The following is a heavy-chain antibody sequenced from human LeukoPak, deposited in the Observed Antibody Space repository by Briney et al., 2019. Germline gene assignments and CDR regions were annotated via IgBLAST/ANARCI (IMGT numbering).Heavy chain of an antibody. J-gene: IGHJ4*02. Sequence: GGSLRLSCAASEFIFSDYAMGWVRQAPGKGLEWVSTIDKTTYPTFYADSVKGRFTLSRDDSRNTVYLQMNNLRVEDTAIYYCAKANWISNADAVWWGQGTHVTVSS. D-gene: IGHD1-1*01. CDR2: IDKTTYPT. CDR1: EFIFSDYA. CDR3: AKANWISNADAVW. V-gene: IGHV3-23*05.